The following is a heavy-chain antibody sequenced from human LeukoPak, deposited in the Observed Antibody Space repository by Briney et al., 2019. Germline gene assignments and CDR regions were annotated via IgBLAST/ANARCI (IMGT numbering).Heavy chain of an antibody. CDR2: ISSSSSYI. J-gene: IGHJ4*02. Sequence: GGSLRLSCAASGFTFSSYSMNWVRQAPGKGLEWGSSISSSSSYIYYADSVKGRFTISRDNAKNSLYLQMNSLRAEDTAVYYCASGGNVLLWFGELLYLDYWGQGTLVTVSS. CDR3: ASGGNVLLWFGELLYLDY. D-gene: IGHD3-10*01. V-gene: IGHV3-21*01. CDR1: GFTFSSYS.